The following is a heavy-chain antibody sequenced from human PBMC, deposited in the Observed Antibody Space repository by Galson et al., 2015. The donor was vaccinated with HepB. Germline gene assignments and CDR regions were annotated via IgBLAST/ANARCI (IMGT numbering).Heavy chain of an antibody. V-gene: IGHV1-18*01. J-gene: IGHJ4*02. CDR2: IRVSNGNT. D-gene: IGHD1-26*01. Sequence: SVTVSCKASGSSFTTYGITWVRQAPGQGLEWMGWIRVSNGNTTYAPKFQDRVTMTADRGTRTAYMEMTSLTTEDTAVYYCAREDLIVGANPDYWGQGTLVIVSS. CDR1: GSSFTTYG. CDR3: AREDLIVGANPDY.